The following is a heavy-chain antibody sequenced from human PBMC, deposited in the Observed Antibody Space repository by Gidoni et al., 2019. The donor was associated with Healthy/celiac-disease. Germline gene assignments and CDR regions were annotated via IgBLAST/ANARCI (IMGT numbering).Heavy chain of an antibody. Sequence: HVQLVQSGAEVKKPGSSVKVSCKASGGTFSSYAISWVRQAPGQGLEWMGGIIPIFGTASYAQKFQGRVTITADESTSTAYMELSSLRSEDTAVYYCARGIRGGYCSGGSCPYYYYYMDVWGKGTTVTVSS. CDR2: IIPIFGTA. V-gene: IGHV1-69*01. CDR3: ARGIRGGYCSGGSCPYYYYYMDV. D-gene: IGHD2-15*01. CDR1: GGTFSSYA. J-gene: IGHJ6*03.